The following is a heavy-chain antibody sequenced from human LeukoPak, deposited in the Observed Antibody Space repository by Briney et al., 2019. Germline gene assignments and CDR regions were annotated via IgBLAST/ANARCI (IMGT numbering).Heavy chain of an antibody. CDR3: AKFWDFGDYAIDY. CDR1: GFTFSNYN. J-gene: IGHJ4*02. Sequence: GGSLRLSCAASGFTFSNYNINWVRQAPGKGLEWVSYISTSGRAIFYADSVKGRFTISRDNAKNSLFLQMNSLRAEDTAVYYCAKFWDFGDYAIDYWGQGTLVTVSS. V-gene: IGHV3-48*01. D-gene: IGHD4-17*01. CDR2: ISTSGRAI.